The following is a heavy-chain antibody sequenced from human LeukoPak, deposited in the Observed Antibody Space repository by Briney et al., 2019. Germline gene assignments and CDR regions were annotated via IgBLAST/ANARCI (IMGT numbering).Heavy chain of an antibody. CDR2: IIPILGIT. Sequence: SVKVSCKASGGTFSSYALSWVRQAPGHALEWMGRIIPILGITNYAQKFQGRVTITADKSTSTAFIELSSLGSEDTAVYYCEREPGRAGYNHFDYWGQGTLVAVSS. CDR1: GGTFSSYA. V-gene: IGHV1-69*04. J-gene: IGHJ4*02. CDR3: EREPGRAGYNHFDY. D-gene: IGHD5-24*01.